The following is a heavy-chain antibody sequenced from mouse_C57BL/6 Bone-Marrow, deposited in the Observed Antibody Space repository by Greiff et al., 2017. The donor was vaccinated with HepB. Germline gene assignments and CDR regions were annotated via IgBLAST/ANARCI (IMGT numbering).Heavy chain of an antibody. V-gene: IGHV5-6*01. CDR2: ISSGGSYT. CDR3: ARSYYYGSSYGYFDY. J-gene: IGHJ2*01. D-gene: IGHD1-1*01. CDR1: GFTFSSYG. Sequence: EVHLVESGGDLVKPGGSLKLSCAASGFTFSSYGMSWVRQTPDKRLEWVATISSGGSYTYYPDSVKGRFTISRDNAKNTLYLQMSSLKSEDTAMYYCARSYYYGSSYGYFDYWGQGTTLTVSS.